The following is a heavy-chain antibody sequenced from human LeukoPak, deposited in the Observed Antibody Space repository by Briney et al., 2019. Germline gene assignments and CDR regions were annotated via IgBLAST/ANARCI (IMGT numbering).Heavy chain of an antibody. CDR3: ARGGTAAAGTPFDY. CDR1: GGSISSYY. D-gene: IGHD6-13*01. Sequence: PSETLSLTCTVSGGSISSYYWSWLRQPPAKELDWIGYIYYSGSTNYNPSLKSRVTISVDTSKNQFSLKLSSVTAADTAVYYCARGGTAAAGTPFDYWGQGTLVTVSS. J-gene: IGHJ4*02. V-gene: IGHV4-59*01. CDR2: IYYSGST.